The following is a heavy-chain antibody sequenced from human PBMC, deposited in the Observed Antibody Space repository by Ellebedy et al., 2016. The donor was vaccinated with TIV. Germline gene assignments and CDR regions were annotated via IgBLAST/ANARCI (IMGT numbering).Heavy chain of an antibody. D-gene: IGHD3-3*02. CDR3: TRVAALAFDP. Sequence: SETLSLTXTVSSGSISTGSYYWSWIRQHPGKGLEWIGYITYTGYTFNNPSLQSRLSMSVDTSKNQFSLKLSSVTAADTAIYYCTRVAALAFDPWGPGTRVIVSS. V-gene: IGHV4-31*03. J-gene: IGHJ5*02. CDR1: SGSISTGSYY. CDR2: ITYTGYT.